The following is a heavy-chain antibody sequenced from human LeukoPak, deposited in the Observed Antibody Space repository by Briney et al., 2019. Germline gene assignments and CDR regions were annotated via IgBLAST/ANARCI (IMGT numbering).Heavy chain of an antibody. J-gene: IGHJ4*02. Sequence: SSVTVSCKSAVYTFTGYYLHWVRQAPGQGLGWMGWINPDYGETNYAQTFQGRVIITRDTSISKPYIGLTRLTSDDTTVFYCSRTFARSFDYGGQGAPVTVPS. V-gene: IGHV1-2*02. CDR2: INPDYGET. CDR1: VYTFTGYY. CDR3: SRTFARSFDY. D-gene: IGHD2-21*01.